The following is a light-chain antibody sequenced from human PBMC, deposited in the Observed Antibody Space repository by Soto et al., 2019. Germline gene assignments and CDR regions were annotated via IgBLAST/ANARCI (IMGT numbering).Light chain of an antibody. CDR3: QQRGNWPSIT. J-gene: IGKJ5*01. V-gene: IGKV2-28*01. CDR2: GAS. CDR1: QILLHSNGATY. Sequence: EIVMTQSPLSLPVTPGEPSSISCRSSQILLHSNGATYLAWYLQKPGQSPDLLIYGASNRATGIPARFSGSGSGTDFTLTISSLEPEDFAVYYCQQRGNWPSITFGQGTRLEI.